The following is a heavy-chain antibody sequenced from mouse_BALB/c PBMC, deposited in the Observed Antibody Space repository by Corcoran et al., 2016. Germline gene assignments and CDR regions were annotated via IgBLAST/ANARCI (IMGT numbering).Heavy chain of an antibody. J-gene: IGHJ3*01. CDR3: ARFFWFAY. CDR1: GYSFTDYY. Sequence: EVQLQQSGPELVKPGASVKISCKASGYSFTDYYMHWVKQSHVKSLEWIGRINPYNGVTSYNQNFKDKANLTVDKSSSTTYMELHSLTSEDSAVYYCARFFWFAYWGQGTLVTVSS. CDR2: INPYNGVT. V-gene: IGHV1-26*01.